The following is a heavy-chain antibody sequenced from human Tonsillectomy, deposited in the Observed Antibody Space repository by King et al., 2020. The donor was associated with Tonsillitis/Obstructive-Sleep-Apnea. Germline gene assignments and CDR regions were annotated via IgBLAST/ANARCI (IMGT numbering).Heavy chain of an antibody. CDR1: GVSISSYY. CDR2: IFYSVCT. Sequence: VQLQESGPGLVKPSETLSLTCTVSGVSISSYYWSWIRQPPGKGLEWIGYIFYSVCTNYNPSRTSRVTISVDTSTNQFSLKCSSVTAADTAVYYGARDHCSSTSCYGNYYYMDVWGKGTTVTVSS. CDR3: ARDHCSSTSCYGNYYYMDV. D-gene: IGHD2-2*01. V-gene: IGHV4-59*01. J-gene: IGHJ6*03.